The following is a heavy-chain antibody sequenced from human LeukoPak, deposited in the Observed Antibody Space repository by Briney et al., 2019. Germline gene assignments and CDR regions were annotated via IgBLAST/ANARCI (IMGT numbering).Heavy chain of an antibody. D-gene: IGHD5-12*01. CDR2: MYYSGRT. CDR3: ARVKIVATTNWFDP. V-gene: IGHV4-31*03. Sequence: SETLSLTCTVSGGSLSSGGYYWRSIRQHPGKGLEWIGYMYYSGRTYYNPSLKSRVTISVDTSKNQFSLKLSSVTAADTAVYYCARVKIVATTNWFDPWGQGTLVTVSS. CDR1: GGSLSSGGYY. J-gene: IGHJ5*02.